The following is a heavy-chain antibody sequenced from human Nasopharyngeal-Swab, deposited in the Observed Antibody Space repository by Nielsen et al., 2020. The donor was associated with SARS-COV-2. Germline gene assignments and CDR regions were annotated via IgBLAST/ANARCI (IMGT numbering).Heavy chain of an antibody. CDR3: ARHEDGSGSYQFCGFACGMDV. V-gene: IGHV5-51*01. Sequence: KVSCKGSGYSFNSYWIGWVRQVPGKGLEWMGLIYPGDSHTRYSPSFHGQVTISVDKSISTAYLHWNGLKASDSAIYYCARHEDGSGSYQFCGFACGMDVWGQGTTVTVSS. CDR1: GYSFNSYW. CDR2: IYPGDSHT. D-gene: IGHD3-10*01. J-gene: IGHJ6*02.